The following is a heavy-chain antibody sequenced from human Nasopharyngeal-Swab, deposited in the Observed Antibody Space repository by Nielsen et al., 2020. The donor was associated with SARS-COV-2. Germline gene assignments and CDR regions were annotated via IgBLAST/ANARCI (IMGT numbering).Heavy chain of an antibody. J-gene: IGHJ6*02. CDR2: ISSSSSTI. CDR3: ARERELRGVYYYYYGMDV. Sequence: WIRQPPGKGLEWVSYISSSSSTIYYADSVKGRFTISRDNAKNSPYLQMNSLRDEDTAVYYCARERELRGVYYYYYGMDVWGQGTTVTVSS. V-gene: IGHV3-48*02. D-gene: IGHD1-26*01.